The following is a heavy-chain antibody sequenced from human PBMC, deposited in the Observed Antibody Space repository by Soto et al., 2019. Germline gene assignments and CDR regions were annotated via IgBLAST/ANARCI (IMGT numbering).Heavy chain of an antibody. V-gene: IGHV4-30-4*01. CDR1: GGSISSGDYY. J-gene: IGHJ4*02. CDR2: IYSSGST. CDR3: ARVPFYDSSGRSYYFDY. Sequence: SETLSLTCTVSGGSISSGDYYWSWIRQPPGKGLECIGYIYSSGSTYYNPSLKSRVIISVDTSKNQFSLKLSSVTAADTAVYYCARVPFYDSSGRSYYFDYWGQGTLVTVSS. D-gene: IGHD3-22*01.